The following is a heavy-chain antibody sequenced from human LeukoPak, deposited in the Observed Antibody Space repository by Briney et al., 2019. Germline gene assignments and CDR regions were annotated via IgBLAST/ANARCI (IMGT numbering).Heavy chain of an antibody. J-gene: IGHJ4*02. Sequence: GGSLRLSCAASGFTVSSNYMSWVRQAPGKGLEWVSVIYSGGRTDYADSVKGRFTISRDNSKNTLYLQMNSLRAEDTAVYYCARDNSGWYRFDYWGQGTLVTVSS. V-gene: IGHV3-66*01. CDR1: GFTVSSNY. D-gene: IGHD6-19*01. CDR2: IYSGGRT. CDR3: ARDNSGWYRFDY.